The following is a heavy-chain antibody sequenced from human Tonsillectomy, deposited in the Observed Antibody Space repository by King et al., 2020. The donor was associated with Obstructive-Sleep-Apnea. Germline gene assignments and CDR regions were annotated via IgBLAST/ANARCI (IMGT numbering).Heavy chain of an antibody. Sequence: VQLVESGAEVKKPGASVKVSCKASGYTFTSYYIHWVRQAPGQGLEWMGIINPSGGSTDYAQNFQGRVTMTRDTSTSTVYMELSSLRSEDTALYYCARGGIAAAAFYVSPYYYAMDVWGQGTTVTVSS. CDR3: ARGGIAAAAFYVSPYYYAMDV. V-gene: IGHV1-46*03. CDR1: GYTFTSYY. J-gene: IGHJ6*02. CDR2: INPSGGST. D-gene: IGHD6-13*01.